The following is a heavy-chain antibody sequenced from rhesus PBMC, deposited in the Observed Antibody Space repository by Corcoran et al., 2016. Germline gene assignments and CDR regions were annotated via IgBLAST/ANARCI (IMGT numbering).Heavy chain of an antibody. V-gene: IGHV4-76*01. CDR1: GGSISSGYD. CDR2: IYGGSGST. Sequence: QVQLQESGPGVVKPSETLSLTCAVSGGSISSGYDWSWIRRPPGKGLEGIGYIYGGSGSTHSNPPLKNRVTSSKDAAKNQFSRTLSSVTAADTAVYYCARELGGSVFDYWGQGVLVTVSS. D-gene: IGHD6-25*01. CDR3: ARELGGSVFDY. J-gene: IGHJ4*01.